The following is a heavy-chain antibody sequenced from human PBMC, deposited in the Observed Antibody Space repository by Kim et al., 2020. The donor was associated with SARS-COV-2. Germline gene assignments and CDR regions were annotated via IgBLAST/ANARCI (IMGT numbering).Heavy chain of an antibody. J-gene: IGHJ6*02. V-gene: IGHV1-69*13. Sequence: SVKVSCKASGGTFSSYAISWVRQAPGQGLEWMGGIIPIFGTANYAQKFQGRVTITADESTSTAYMELSSLRSEDTAVYYCAGPQAVAGPLGNFDGMDVWGQGTTVTVSS. D-gene: IGHD6-19*01. CDR1: GGTFSSYA. CDR3: AGPQAVAGPLGNFDGMDV. CDR2: IIPIFGTA.